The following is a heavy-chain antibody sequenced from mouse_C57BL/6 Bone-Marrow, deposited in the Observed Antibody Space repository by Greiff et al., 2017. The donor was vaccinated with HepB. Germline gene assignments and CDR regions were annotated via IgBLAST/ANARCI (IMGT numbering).Heavy chain of an antibody. D-gene: IGHD1-1*01. V-gene: IGHV1-72*01. CDR3: ARGATVVATKWYFEV. CDR1: GYTFTSYW. Sequence: QVQLQQPGAELVKPGASVKLSCKASGYTFTSYWMHWVKQRPGRGLEWIGRIDPNSGGTKYNEKFKSKATLTVDKPSSTAYMQLSSLTSEDSAVYYCARGATVVATKWYFEVWGTGTTVTVSS. CDR2: IDPNSGGT. J-gene: IGHJ1*03.